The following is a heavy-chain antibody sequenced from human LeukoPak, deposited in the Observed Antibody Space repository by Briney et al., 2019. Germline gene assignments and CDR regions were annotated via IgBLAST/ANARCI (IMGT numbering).Heavy chain of an antibody. Sequence: ASVKVSCKASGYTFTSYGISWVRQAPGQGLEWMGWISAYNGNTNYAQKLQGRVTMTTDTSTSTAYMELRSLRSDDTAVYYCARSAYDFWSGYPPRAYYYYYMDVWGKGTTVTVSS. V-gene: IGHV1-18*01. J-gene: IGHJ6*03. CDR3: ARSAYDFWSGYPPRAYYYYYMDV. CDR1: GYTFTSYG. D-gene: IGHD3-3*01. CDR2: ISAYNGNT.